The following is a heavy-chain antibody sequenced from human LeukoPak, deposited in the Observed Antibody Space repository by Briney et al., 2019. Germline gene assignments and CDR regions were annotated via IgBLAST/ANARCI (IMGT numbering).Heavy chain of an antibody. D-gene: IGHD5-24*01. V-gene: IGHV4-39*07. CDR2: IYYSGST. CDR3: ARFRDGYSYDAFDI. J-gene: IGHJ3*02. Sequence: SETLSLTCTVSGGSISSSSYYWGWIRQPPGKGLEWIGSIYYSGSTNYNPSLKSRVTMSVDTSKNQFSLKLSSVTAADTAVYYCARFRDGYSYDAFDIWGQGTMVTVSS. CDR1: GGSISSSSYY.